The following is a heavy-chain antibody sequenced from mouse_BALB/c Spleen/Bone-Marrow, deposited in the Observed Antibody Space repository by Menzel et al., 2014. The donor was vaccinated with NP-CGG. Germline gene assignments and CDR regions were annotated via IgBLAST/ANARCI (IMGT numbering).Heavy chain of an antibody. D-gene: IGHD1-1*01. CDR2: INPSSGYT. J-gene: IGHJ1*01. V-gene: IGHV1-4*02. Sequence: VQLQQSAAELARPGASVKMSCKASGYTFTSYTMHWVKQRPGQGLEWIGYINPSSGYTEYNQKFKDKTTLTADKSSSTAYMQLSSLTSEDSAFYYCANYYGSSYGYFDVWGAGTPVTVSS. CDR1: GYTFTSYT. CDR3: ANYYGSSYGYFDV.